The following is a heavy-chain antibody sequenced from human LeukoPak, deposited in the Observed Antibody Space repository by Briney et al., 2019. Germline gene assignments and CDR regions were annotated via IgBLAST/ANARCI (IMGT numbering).Heavy chain of an antibody. D-gene: IGHD2-2*02. J-gene: IGHJ5*02. Sequence: SETLSLTCTVSGGSISSGDYYWSWIRQPPGKGLEWIGYIYYSGSTYYNPSLKSRVTISVDTSKNQFSLKLSSVTAADTAVYYCARDSVVPAAIGANWFDPWGQGTLATVSS. CDR2: IYYSGST. CDR1: GGSISSGDYY. CDR3: ARDSVVPAAIGANWFDP. V-gene: IGHV4-30-4*01.